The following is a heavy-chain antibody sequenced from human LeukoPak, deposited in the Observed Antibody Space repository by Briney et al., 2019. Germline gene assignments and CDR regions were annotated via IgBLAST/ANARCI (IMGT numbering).Heavy chain of an antibody. J-gene: IGHJ6*02. CDR3: ARITCSSTSCYTPYYYYGMDV. CDR2: IYPGYSDT. D-gene: IGHD2-2*02. V-gene: IGHV5-51*01. Sequence: GESLKISCKCSGYSFTSYWIGWVRPMPGKGLEGMVIIYPGYSDTRCSPYFQGQVTISADKSISTDYMQWSSLKASDTAVYYCARITCSSTSCYTPYYYYGMDVWGQGTTVTVSS. CDR1: GYSFTSYW.